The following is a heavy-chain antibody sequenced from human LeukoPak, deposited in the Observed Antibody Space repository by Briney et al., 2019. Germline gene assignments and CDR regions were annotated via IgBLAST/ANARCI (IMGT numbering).Heavy chain of an antibody. CDR1: GYSISSGYY. D-gene: IGHD3-22*01. V-gene: IGHV4-38-2*01. CDR2: IYHSGST. Sequence: SETLSLTCAVSGYSISSGYYWGWIRQPPGKGLEWIGSIYHSGSTYYNPSLKSRVTISVDTSKNQFSLKLSSVTAADTAVYYCATLQRGYYDSSGYRPWYFDLWGRGTLVTVSS. CDR3: ATLQRGYYDSSGYRPWYFDL. J-gene: IGHJ2*01.